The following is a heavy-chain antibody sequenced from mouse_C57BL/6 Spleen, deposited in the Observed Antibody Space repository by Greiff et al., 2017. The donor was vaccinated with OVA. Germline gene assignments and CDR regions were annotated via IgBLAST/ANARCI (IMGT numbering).Heavy chain of an antibody. CDR1: GFNIKDDY. CDR3: RADEGIYYIDY. CDR2: IDPENGDT. Sequence: EVQLQQSGAELVRPGASVKLSCTASGFNIKDDYMHWVKQRPEQGLEWIGWIDPENGDTEYASKFQGKATITADTSSNTAYLQLSSLTSDDTAVYYCRADEGIYYIDYWGQGTTLTVSS. J-gene: IGHJ2*01. V-gene: IGHV14-4*01.